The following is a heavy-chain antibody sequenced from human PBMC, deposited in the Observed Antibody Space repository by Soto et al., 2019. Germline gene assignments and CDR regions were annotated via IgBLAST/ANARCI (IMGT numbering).Heavy chain of an antibody. D-gene: IGHD2-2*01. V-gene: IGHV3-21*01. J-gene: IGHJ3*02. Sequence: PGGSLRLSCAASGFTFSSYSMNWVRQAPGKGLEWVSSISSSSSYIYYADSVKGRFTISRDNAKNSLYLQMNSLRAEDTAVYYCARDKRYCSSTSCPDDAFDIWGQGTMVTVSS. CDR2: ISSSSSYI. CDR3: ARDKRYCSSTSCPDDAFDI. CDR1: GFTFSSYS.